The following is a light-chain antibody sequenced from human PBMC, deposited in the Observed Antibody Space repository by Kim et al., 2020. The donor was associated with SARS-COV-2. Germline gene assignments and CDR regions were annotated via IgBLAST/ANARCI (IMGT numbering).Light chain of an antibody. J-gene: IGLJ3*02. CDR3: QTWGVGIWV. CDR2: INSDGSH. CDR1: SVHSNSA. Sequence: ASVKLTCTLSSVHSNSAIVWHQQQPEKSPRYLMKINSDGSHSRGDRSPDRFSGSSSGAGSYLIISSLQSEDEADYYCQTWGVGIWVFGGRTKLTVL. V-gene: IGLV4-69*01.